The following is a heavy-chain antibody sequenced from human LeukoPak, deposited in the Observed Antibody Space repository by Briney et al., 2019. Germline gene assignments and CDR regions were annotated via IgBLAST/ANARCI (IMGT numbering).Heavy chain of an antibody. D-gene: IGHD3-3*01. V-gene: IGHV3-20*01. Sequence: GGSLRLSCAASGFTFSTYWMHWVRQVPGKGLEWVSGINWNGGSTGYADSVKGRFTISRDNAKNSLYLQMNSLRAEDTALHHCARSHSTYYDFWSGYPDYWGQGTLVTVSS. CDR3: ARSHSTYYDFWSGYPDY. CDR1: GFTFSTYW. CDR2: INWNGGST. J-gene: IGHJ4*02.